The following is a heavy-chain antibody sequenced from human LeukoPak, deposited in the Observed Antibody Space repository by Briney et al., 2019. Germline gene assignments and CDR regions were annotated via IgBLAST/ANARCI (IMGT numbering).Heavy chain of an antibody. CDR3: ARRGPGYSNLYYMDV. V-gene: IGHV4-39*02. CDR2: ISYAGST. J-gene: IGHJ6*03. D-gene: IGHD6-13*01. CDR1: GVSINNTAYY. Sequence: SETLSLTCTVSGVSINNTAYYWVWIRQTPGKRLEWIGTISYAGSTYYNPSLRGRISIDVDSSKNNFSLGLSTVTAADTATYFCARRGPGYSNLYYMDVWGRGTTVTVSS.